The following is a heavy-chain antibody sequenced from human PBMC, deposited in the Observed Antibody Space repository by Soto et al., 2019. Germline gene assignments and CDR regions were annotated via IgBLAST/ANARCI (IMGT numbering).Heavy chain of an antibody. J-gene: IGHJ6*02. V-gene: IGHV1-18*01. CDR3: ARDSTTGYYSGMDV. Sequence: ASVKVSCKASGYTFPSYGISWVRQAPGQGLEWMGWISPYNGNTDYAQKLQGRVTMTTDTSTSTAYVELRSLRSDDTAVYYCARDSTTGYYSGMDVWGQGTTVTVSS. CDR1: GYTFPSYG. CDR2: ISPYNGNT.